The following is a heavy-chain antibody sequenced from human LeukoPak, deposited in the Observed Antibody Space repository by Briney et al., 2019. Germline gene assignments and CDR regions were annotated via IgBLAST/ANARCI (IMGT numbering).Heavy chain of an antibody. J-gene: IGHJ4*02. CDR1: GYTFTGYS. Sequence: ASVKVSCKASGYTFTGYSIHWVRQAPGQGLEWMGWISAYNGDTNYAQNFQGRVTMTTDTSTSTAYLDLRSLSSDDTAVYFCARAGSYDTSGYSAFWGQGTLVTVSS. CDR3: ARAGSYDTSGYSAF. D-gene: IGHD3-22*01. CDR2: ISAYNGDT. V-gene: IGHV1-18*04.